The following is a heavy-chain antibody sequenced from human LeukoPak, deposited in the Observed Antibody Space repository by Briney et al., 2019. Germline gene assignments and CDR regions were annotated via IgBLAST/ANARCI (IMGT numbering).Heavy chain of an antibody. CDR2: INPNSGGT. CDR3: ASQYYDFWSGYSTNGYFDY. Sequence: GASVKVSCKASGYTFTGYYMHWVRQAPGQGLEWMGWINPNSGGTNYAQKFQGRVTMTRDTSISTAYMELSRLRSDDTAVYYCASQYYDFWSGYSTNGYFDYWGQGTLVTVSS. J-gene: IGHJ4*02. D-gene: IGHD3-3*01. V-gene: IGHV1-2*02. CDR1: GYTFTGYY.